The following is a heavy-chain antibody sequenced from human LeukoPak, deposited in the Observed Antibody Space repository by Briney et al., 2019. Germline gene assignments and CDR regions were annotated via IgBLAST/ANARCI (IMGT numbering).Heavy chain of an antibody. CDR1: GGSIGSYY. J-gene: IGHJ4*02. CDR2: IYTSGST. D-gene: IGHD6-19*01. CDR3: ARDVRSGWYAYFDY. V-gene: IGHV4-4*07. Sequence: SETLSLTCTVSGGSIGSYYWSWIRQPAGKGLEWIGRIYTSGSTNYNPSLKSRVTMSVDTSKNQFSLKLSSVTAADTAVYYCARDVRSGWYAYFDYWGQGTLVTVPS.